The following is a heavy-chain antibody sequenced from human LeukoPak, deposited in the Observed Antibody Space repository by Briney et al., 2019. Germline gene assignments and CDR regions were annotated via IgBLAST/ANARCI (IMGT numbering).Heavy chain of an antibody. Sequence: GGSLRLSCAASGVTFRSYWMYWGCEVPGKGLVWVSLINSDGATSHADSVTGRFTISRDNAENTLYLQMNSMRAEDTAVYYCARSAADAFDYWGQGTLVTVSS. V-gene: IGHV3-74*01. CDR3: ARSAADAFDY. CDR1: GVTFRSYW. CDR2: INSDGAT. J-gene: IGHJ4*02.